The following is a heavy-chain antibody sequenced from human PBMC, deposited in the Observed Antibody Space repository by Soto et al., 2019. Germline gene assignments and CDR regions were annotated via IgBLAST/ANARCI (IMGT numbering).Heavy chain of an antibody. CDR2: MNPNSGNT. Sequence: GASVKVSCKASGYTFTSYDINWVRQATGQGLEWMGWMNPNSGNTGYAQKFQGRVTMTRNTSISTAYLELSSLRSDDTAVYYCARDIAYYDSSGYYRYWYFDLWGRGTLVTVSS. CDR1: GYTFTSYD. V-gene: IGHV1-8*01. CDR3: ARDIAYYDSSGYYRYWYFDL. D-gene: IGHD3-22*01. J-gene: IGHJ2*01.